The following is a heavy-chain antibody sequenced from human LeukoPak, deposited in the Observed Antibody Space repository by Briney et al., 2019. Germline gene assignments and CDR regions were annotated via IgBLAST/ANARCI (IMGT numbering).Heavy chain of an antibody. J-gene: IGHJ3*02. V-gene: IGHV3-23*01. CDR2: ISGRGGIT. D-gene: IGHD1-26*01. CDR3: AKHSGTYWRGPFAFDI. Sequence: QPGGSLRLSCAASGFTFSSYAMSWVRQAPGKGLEWVSGISGRGGITYYADSVKGRFTISRDDSKNTLYLQMNSLRAEDTAVYFCAKHSGTYWRGPFAFDIWGQGTKVTVSS. CDR1: GFTFSSYA.